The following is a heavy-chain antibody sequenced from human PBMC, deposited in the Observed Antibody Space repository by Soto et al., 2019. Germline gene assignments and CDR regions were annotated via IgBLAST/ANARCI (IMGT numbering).Heavy chain of an antibody. CDR3: ARNIGNFRYYTSAMDV. Sequence: PGESLKISCKGSGYTFTDYWIGWVRQLPGKGLEWMGIIYPGDSDTRYSPSFQGHVTITVDKSTNTAYLQWNTLRASDTAMYYCARNIGNFRYYTSAMDVWGQGTTATVSS. CDR1: GYTFTDYW. CDR2: IYPGDSDT. J-gene: IGHJ6*02. V-gene: IGHV5-51*01. D-gene: IGHD3-16*02.